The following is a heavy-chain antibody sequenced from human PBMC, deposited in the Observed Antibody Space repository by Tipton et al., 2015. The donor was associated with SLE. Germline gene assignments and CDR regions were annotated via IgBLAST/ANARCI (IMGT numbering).Heavy chain of an antibody. CDR2: ISPDSRTI. Sequence: GSLRLSCAASGFTFSTSAMHWARQAAPGKGLDWVSYISPDSRTIYYADSVKGRFTISRDNAKNSLYLQMNSLRADDTAMYYCARESADGTDSGMVSAFDIWGQGTMVIVSS. CDR1: GFTFSTSA. D-gene: IGHD5-18*01. J-gene: IGHJ3*02. V-gene: IGHV3-48*01. CDR3: ARESADGTDSGMVSAFDI.